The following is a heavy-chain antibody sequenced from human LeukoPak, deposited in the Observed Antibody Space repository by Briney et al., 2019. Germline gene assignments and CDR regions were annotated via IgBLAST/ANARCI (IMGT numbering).Heavy chain of an antibody. CDR2: IYPGDSDT. CDR3: ARYYASGSSFDDAFDI. CDR1: GYTFTSYW. V-gene: IGHV5-51*01. J-gene: IGHJ3*02. D-gene: IGHD3-10*01. Sequence: GESLKISCKGSGYTFTSYWIGWVRQMPGKGLEWIGIIYPGDSDTRYSPSFQGQVTISVDKSIRAAYLQWTSLKASDTAIYYCARYYASGSSFDDAFDIWGQGTMVTVSS.